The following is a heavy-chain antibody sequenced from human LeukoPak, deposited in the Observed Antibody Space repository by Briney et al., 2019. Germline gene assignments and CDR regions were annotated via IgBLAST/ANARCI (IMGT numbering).Heavy chain of an antibody. Sequence: SETLSLTCTVSGGSISSSSYYWGWIRQPPGKGLEWIGSIYYSGSTYYNPSLKSRVTMSVDTSKNQFSLKLSSVTAADTAVYYCARGVGSGWYWGYYMDVWGKGTTVAVSS. V-gene: IGHV4-39*07. CDR3: ARGVGSGWYWGYYMDV. CDR2: IYYSGST. CDR1: GGSISSSSYY. J-gene: IGHJ6*03. D-gene: IGHD6-19*01.